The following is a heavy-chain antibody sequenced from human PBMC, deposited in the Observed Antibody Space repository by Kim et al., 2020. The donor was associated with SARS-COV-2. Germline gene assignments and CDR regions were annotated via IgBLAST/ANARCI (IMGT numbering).Heavy chain of an antibody. CDR3: ARTSPRGGYYYYGMDV. CDR2: IYYSEST. V-gene: IGHV4-39*01. J-gene: IGHJ6*02. D-gene: IGHD3-16*01. Sequence: SETLSLTCTVSGGSISSNSHYWGWIRQSPGQGLEWIASIYYSESTYYNPSRKSRVTISVDTSKNQFSLKLSSVTAADTAVYYCARTSPRGGYYYYGMDVWGQGTTVTVSS. CDR1: GGSISSNSHY.